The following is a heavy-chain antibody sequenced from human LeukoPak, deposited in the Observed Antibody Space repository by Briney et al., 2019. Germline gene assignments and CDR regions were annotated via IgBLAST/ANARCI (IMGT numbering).Heavy chain of an antibody. CDR1: GFTFSSYW. J-gene: IGHJ4*02. CDR2: INSDGSST. D-gene: IGHD3-10*01. Sequence: GGSLRLSCAASGFTFSSYWMHWVRQVPGKGLVWVSRINSDGSSTTYADSVKGRFTISRDNAKSTLYLQMNSLRAEDTAVYYCATLAENRDSGYYFDSWGQGTLVTVFS. V-gene: IGHV3-74*01. CDR3: ATLAENRDSGYYFDS.